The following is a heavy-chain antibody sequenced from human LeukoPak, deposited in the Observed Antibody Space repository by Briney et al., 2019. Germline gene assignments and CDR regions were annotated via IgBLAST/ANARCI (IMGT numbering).Heavy chain of an antibody. CDR3: ARGRGQLWSSLDY. J-gene: IGHJ4*02. D-gene: IGHD5-18*01. Sequence: GRSLRLSCAASGFTFSSYAMHWVRQAPGKGLEWVAVISYDGSNKYYADSVKGRFTISRDNSKNTLYLQMNSLRAEDTAVYYCARGRGQLWSSLDYWGQGTLVTVSS. CDR1: GFTFSSYA. V-gene: IGHV3-30*04. CDR2: ISYDGSNK.